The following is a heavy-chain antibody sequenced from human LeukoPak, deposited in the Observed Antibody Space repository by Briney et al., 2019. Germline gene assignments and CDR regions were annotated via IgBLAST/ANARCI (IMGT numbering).Heavy chain of an antibody. CDR1: GFTFRRYG. D-gene: IGHD6-13*01. CDR3: ANSHTSSWYYCNH. CDR2: MSYDGSNK. J-gene: IGHJ4*02. V-gene: IGHV3-30*18. Sequence: HPGGSLRLSCAASGFTFRRYGMHWVRQAPGKGLEWVAVMSYDGSNKYYADSVKGRFTISRDNSKNTLYLQMNSLRTEDTAVYYCANSHTSSWYYCNHWGQGTLVTVSS.